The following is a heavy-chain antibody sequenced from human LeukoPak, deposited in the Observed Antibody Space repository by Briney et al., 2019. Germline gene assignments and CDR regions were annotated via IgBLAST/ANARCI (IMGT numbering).Heavy chain of an antibody. CDR1: GGTFSSYA. CDR2: IIPIFGTA. D-gene: IGHD3-22*01. V-gene: IGHV1-69*05. Sequence: GSSVKVSCKASGGTFSSYAISWVRQAPGQGLEWMGGIIPIFGTANYAQKFQGRVTITTDESTSTAYMELSSLRSEDTAVYYCARWGYDSSGYYLDAFDIWGQGTMVTVSS. J-gene: IGHJ3*02. CDR3: ARWGYDSSGYYLDAFDI.